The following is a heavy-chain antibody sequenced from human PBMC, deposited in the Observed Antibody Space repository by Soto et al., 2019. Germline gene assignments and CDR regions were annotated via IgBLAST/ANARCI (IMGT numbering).Heavy chain of an antibody. D-gene: IGHD2-21*02. J-gene: IGHJ4*02. CDR1: GYTFINYY. Sequence: GASVKVSCKTSGYTFINYYIHWVRQAPGQGLEWMGWVNPRSGDTNYAQKFQGRVTMTRDTSISTAYMELSSLRSDDTAVFYCARQLAYCGGDCFTEPIEYWGQGTLVTSPQ. CDR3: ARQLAYCGGDCFTEPIEY. CDR2: VNPRSGDT. V-gene: IGHV1-2*02.